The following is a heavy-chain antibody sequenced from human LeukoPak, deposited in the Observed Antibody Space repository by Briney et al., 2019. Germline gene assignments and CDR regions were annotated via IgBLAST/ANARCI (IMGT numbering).Heavy chain of an antibody. J-gene: IGHJ3*02. D-gene: IGHD6-19*01. V-gene: IGHV1-2*02. CDR3: AIKSQDSSGFNLWVAFDI. CDR2: INPNSGGT. Sequence: ASVKVSCKASGYTFTGYYMHWVRQAPGQGLEWMGWINPNSGGTNYAQKFQGRVTMTRDTSISTAYMELSRLRSDDTAVYYCAIKSQDSSGFNLWVAFDIWGQGTMVTVSS. CDR1: GYTFTGYY.